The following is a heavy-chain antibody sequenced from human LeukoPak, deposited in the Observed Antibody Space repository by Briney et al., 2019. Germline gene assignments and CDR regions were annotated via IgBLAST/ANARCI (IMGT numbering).Heavy chain of an antibody. V-gene: IGHV1-46*01. CDR2: INPSGGST. Sequence: GASVKVSCKASGYTFTSYYMHWVRQAPGQGLEWMGIINPSGGSTSYAQKLQGRVTMTRDTSTSTVYMELSSLRSEDTAVYYCARDMAIAVAGTYFDYWGQGTLVTVSS. CDR3: ARDMAIAVAGTYFDY. J-gene: IGHJ4*02. D-gene: IGHD6-19*01. CDR1: GYTFTSYY.